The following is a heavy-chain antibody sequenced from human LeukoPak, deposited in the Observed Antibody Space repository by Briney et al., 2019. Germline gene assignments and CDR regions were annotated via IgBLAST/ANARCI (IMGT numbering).Heavy chain of an antibody. CDR2: INPNSGVT. D-gene: IGHD3-3*01. CDR1: GYTFTGYN. J-gene: IGHJ4*02. Sequence: SVKVSCKASGYTFTGYNIHWVRQAPGQGLEWMGWINPNSGVTNYAQIFQGRVTMTRNTSISTAYMELSSLRSEDTAVYYCARGNYDFWSGYPYYWGQGTLVTVSS. V-gene: IGHV1-2*02. CDR3: ARGNYDFWSGYPYY.